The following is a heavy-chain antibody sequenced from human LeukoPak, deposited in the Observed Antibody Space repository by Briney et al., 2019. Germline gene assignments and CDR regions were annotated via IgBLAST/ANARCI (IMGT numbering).Heavy chain of an antibody. CDR2: ISSSSSYI. J-gene: IGHJ4*02. CDR3: ARDLAAVGTGDDY. V-gene: IGHV3-21*01. D-gene: IGHD6-13*01. Sequence: GGSLRLSCAASGFTFSSYAMSWVRQAPGKGLEWVSSISSSSSYIYYADSVKGRFTISRDNAKNSLYLQMNSLRAEDTAVYYCARDLAAVGTGDDYWGQGTLVTVSS. CDR1: GFTFSSYA.